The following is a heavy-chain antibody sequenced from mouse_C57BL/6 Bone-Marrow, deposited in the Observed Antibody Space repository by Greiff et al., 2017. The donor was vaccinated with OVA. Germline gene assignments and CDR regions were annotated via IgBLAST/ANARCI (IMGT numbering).Heavy chain of an antibody. D-gene: IGHD2-5*01. CDR2: IDPSDSYT. V-gene: IGHV1-69*01. CDR3: ARTYYSNPYFDY. CDR1: GYTFTSYW. J-gene: IGHJ2*01. Sequence: QVQLQQPGAELVMPGASVKLSCKASGYTFTSYWMHWVKQRPGQGLEWIGEIDPSDSYTNYNQKFKGKSTLTVDKSSSTAYMQRSSLTSEDSAVYYCARTYYSNPYFDYWGQGTTLTVSS.